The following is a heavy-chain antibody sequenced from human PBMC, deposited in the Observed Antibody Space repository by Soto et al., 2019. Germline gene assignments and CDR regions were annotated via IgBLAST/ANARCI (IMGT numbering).Heavy chain of an antibody. V-gene: IGHV4-39*01. CDR1: VCSISTDY. D-gene: IGHD3-22*01. J-gene: IGHJ5*02. CDR2: IFYNGNT. CDR3: ERHSTGYYYSWFDP. Sequence: SETMYLTCSVSVCSISTDYWCWIRTPPGKGLEWIGSIFYNGNTFYNPSLKSRITISVDTSKNQFSLKLSSVTAADTAVYYCERHSTGYYYSWFDPWGQGTLVTVSS.